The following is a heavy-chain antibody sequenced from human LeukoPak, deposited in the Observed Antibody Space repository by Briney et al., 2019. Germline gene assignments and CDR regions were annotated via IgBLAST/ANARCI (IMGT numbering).Heavy chain of an antibody. J-gene: IGHJ5*02. Sequence: GASVKVSCKTFGYTFNIYYVQWVRQAPGQGLEWMGVIHPNDGSTTYAQKFQGRIIMTSDTSTSTIYMELSSLRSDDTAVYYCARGDIDHWGQGTLVTVSS. V-gene: IGHV1-46*02. CDR1: GYTFNIYY. CDR3: ARGDIDH. CDR2: IHPNDGST. D-gene: IGHD2-15*01.